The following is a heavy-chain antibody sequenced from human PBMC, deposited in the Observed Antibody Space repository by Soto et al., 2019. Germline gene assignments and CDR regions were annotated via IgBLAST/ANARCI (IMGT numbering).Heavy chain of an antibody. V-gene: IGHV4-34*01. J-gene: IGHJ6*02. CDR3: ARVRVRQQLVLNYYYYYGMDV. Sequence: NPSETLSLTCAVYGGSFSGYYWSWIRQPPGKGLEWIGEINHSGSTNYNPSLKSRVTISVDTSKNQFSLKLSSVTAADTAVYYCARVRVRQQLVLNYYYYYGMDVWGQGTTVTVSS. CDR1: GGSFSGYY. CDR2: INHSGST. D-gene: IGHD6-13*01.